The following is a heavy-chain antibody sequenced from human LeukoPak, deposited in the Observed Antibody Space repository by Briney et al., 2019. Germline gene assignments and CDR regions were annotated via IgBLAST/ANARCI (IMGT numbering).Heavy chain of an antibody. D-gene: IGHD3-3*01. CDR2: IKQDGSEK. CDR3: ARNRFRAGGYYYGMDV. J-gene: IGHJ6*02. CDR1: GFTFSSYW. V-gene: IGHV3-7*03. Sequence: PGGSLRLSCAASGFTFSSYWMSWVRQAPGKGLEWVANIKQDGSEKYYVDSVKGRFTISRDNAKNSLYLQMNSLRAEDTAVYYCARNRFRAGGYYYGMDVWGQGTTVTVSS.